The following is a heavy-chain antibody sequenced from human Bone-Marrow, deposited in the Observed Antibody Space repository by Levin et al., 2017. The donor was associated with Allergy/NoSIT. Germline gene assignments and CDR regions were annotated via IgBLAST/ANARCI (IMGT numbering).Heavy chain of an antibody. V-gene: IGHV1-18*01. CDR3: ARVRDYYGSGSSDAFDI. D-gene: IGHD3-10*01. CDR1: GYTFTSYG. J-gene: IGHJ3*02. CDR2: ISAYNGNT. Sequence: GASVKVSCKASGYTFTSYGISWVRQAPGQGLEWMGWISAYNGNTNYAQKLQGRVTMTTDTSTSTAYMELRSLRSDDTAVYYCARVRDYYGSGSSDAFDIWGQGTMVTVSS.